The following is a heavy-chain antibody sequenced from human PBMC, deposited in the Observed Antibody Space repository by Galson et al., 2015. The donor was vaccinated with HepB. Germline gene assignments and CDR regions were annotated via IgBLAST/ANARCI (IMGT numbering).Heavy chain of an antibody. V-gene: IGHV1-2*04. CDR3: ARTPPLAAAGTWGSPWFDP. J-gene: IGHJ5*02. Sequence: SVKVSCKASGYTFTGYYMHWVRQAPGQGLEWMGWINPNSGGTNYAQKFQGWVTMTRDTSISTAYMELSRLRSDDTAVYYCARTPPLAAAGTWGSPWFDPWSQGTLVTVSS. CDR2: INPNSGGT. CDR1: GYTFTGYY. D-gene: IGHD6-13*01.